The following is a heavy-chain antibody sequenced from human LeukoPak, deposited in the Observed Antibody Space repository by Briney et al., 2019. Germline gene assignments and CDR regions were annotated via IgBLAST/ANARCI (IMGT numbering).Heavy chain of an antibody. V-gene: IGHV3-21*01. J-gene: IGHJ4*02. CDR3: ASTETCYDILTGYSPGDYFDY. CDR1: GFTFSSYS. Sequence: GGSLRLSCAASGFTFSSYSMNWVRQAPGKGLEWVSSISSSSSYIYYADSVKGRFTISRDNAKNSLYLQMNSLRAEDTAVYYCASTETCYDILTGYSPGDYFDYWGQGTLVTVSS. D-gene: IGHD3-9*01. CDR2: ISSSSSYI.